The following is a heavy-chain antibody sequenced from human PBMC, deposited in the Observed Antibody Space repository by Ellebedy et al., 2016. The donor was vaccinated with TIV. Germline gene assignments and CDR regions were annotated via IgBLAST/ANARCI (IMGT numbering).Heavy chain of an antibody. CDR1: GYSFTSYW. V-gene: IGHV5-51*01. CDR3: ARNAPTVTTTELDY. CDR2: IYPGNSDT. D-gene: IGHD4-17*01. J-gene: IGHJ4*02. Sequence: GESLKISCKGSGYSFTSYWIGWVRQMPGKGLEWMGIIYPGNSDTRYSPSFQGQVTISADKSISTAYLEWSSLKASDTAMYYCARNAPTVTTTELDYWGQGTLVTVSS.